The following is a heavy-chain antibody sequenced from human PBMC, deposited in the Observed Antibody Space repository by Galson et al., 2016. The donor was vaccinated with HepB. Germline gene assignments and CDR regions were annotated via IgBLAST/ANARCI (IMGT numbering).Heavy chain of an antibody. CDR3: ARDFPYNSSSPYYGMDV. J-gene: IGHJ6*02. V-gene: IGHV3-30*04. CDR1: GFTFSSYA. D-gene: IGHD6-6*01. CDR2: ISYDGNNK. Sequence: SLRLSCAASGFTFSSYAMHWVRQAPGKGLEWVAVISYDGNNKFYADSVKGRFTISRDNSKNTLYLQMNSLRPEDTAVHYCARDFPYNSSSPYYGMDVWGQGTTVTVSS.